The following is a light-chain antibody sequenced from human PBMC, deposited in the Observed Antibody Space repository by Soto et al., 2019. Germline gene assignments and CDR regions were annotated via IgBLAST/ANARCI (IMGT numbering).Light chain of an antibody. J-gene: IGLJ2*01. V-gene: IGLV9-49*01. Sequence: QPVLTQPPSASASLGASVTLTCTLSSGYSNYKVDWYQQRPGKGPRFVMRVSTGGIVGSKGDGIPDRFSVLGSGLNRYLTIRNIQEEDESDYHCGADHGSGSTWVFGGGTKLTVL. CDR1: SGYSNYK. CDR3: GADHGSGSTWV. CDR2: VSTGGIVG.